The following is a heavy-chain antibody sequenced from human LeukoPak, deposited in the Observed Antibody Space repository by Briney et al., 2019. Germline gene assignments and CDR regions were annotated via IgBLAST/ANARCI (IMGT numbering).Heavy chain of an antibody. CDR1: GFTFSDYY. V-gene: IGHV3-23*01. CDR3: AKINYYDSSGYYYRGYYFDY. D-gene: IGHD3-22*01. J-gene: IGHJ4*02. CDR2: ISGSGGST. Sequence: PGGSLKLSCAASGFTFSDYYMSWIRQAPGKGLEWVSAISGSGGSTYYADSVKGRFTISRDNSKNTLYLQMNSLRAEDTAVYYCAKINYYDSSGYYYRGYYFDYWGQGTLVTVSS.